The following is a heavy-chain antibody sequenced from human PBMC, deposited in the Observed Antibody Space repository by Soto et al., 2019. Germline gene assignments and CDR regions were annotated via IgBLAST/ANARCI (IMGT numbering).Heavy chain of an antibody. V-gene: IGHV3-30*18. CDR3: AKEGGLSGSYYISSSYYFDY. Sequence: QVQLVESGGGVVQPGRSLRLSCVASGFTFSSYGMHWVRQAPGKGLAWVAIISYDGSNTYYADSVKGRFTISRDNSKNTLYLQMNSLRAEETSVYYCAKEGGLSGSYYISSSYYFDYWGQGTLVTVSS. D-gene: IGHD1-26*01. J-gene: IGHJ4*02. CDR1: GFTFSSYG. CDR2: ISYDGSNT.